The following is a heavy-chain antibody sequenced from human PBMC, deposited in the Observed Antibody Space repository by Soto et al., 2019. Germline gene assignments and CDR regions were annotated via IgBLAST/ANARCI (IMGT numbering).Heavy chain of an antibody. CDR1: SAPITKYY. CDR2: AHHSGYI. J-gene: IGHJ5*02. D-gene: IGHD3-3*01. Sequence: SETLSLTCTVSSAPITKYYWGWVRQAPGRGLEWIGFAHHSGYISYSPSLKSRVTMSVDPSKNQVSLKLSSVTAADTAVYYCAREERDDFWSGYPNWFDPWGQGTLVTVSS. V-gene: IGHV4-59*01. CDR3: AREERDDFWSGYPNWFDP.